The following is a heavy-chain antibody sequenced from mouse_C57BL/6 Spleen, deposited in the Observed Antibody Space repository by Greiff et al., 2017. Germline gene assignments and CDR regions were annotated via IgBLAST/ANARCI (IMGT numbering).Heavy chain of an antibody. Sequence: EVQLVESGGGLVKPGGSLKLSCAASGFTFSSYTMSWVRQTPEKRLEWVATISGGGGNTYYPDSVKGRFTISRDNAKNTLYLQMSSLRSEDTALYYCASVYYDYDGFDYWGQGTTLTVSS. D-gene: IGHD2-4*01. J-gene: IGHJ2*01. CDR2: ISGGGGNT. V-gene: IGHV5-9*01. CDR1: GFTFSSYT. CDR3: ASVYYDYDGFDY.